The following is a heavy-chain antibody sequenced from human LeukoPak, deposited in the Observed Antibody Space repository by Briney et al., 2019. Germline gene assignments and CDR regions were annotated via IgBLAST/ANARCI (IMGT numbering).Heavy chain of an antibody. CDR3: TRGDFRSGVNCNGPFDI. J-gene: IGHJ3*02. CDR2: IKSDGSGT. D-gene: IGHD2-15*01. V-gene: IGHV3-74*01. Sequence: PGGSLRLSCVASGFTLSTYWMHWVRQAPGKGLVWVSRIKSDGSGTTYGDSVKGRFTISRDNAKNTLYLQMNSLRAEDTAVYYCTRGDFRSGVNCNGPFDIWGQGTTVTVSS. CDR1: GFTLSTYW.